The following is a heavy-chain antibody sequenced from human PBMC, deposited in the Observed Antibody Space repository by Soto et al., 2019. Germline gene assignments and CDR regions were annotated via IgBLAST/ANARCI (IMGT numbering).Heavy chain of an antibody. Sequence: ASVKVSCKASGYTFTGYYMHWVRQAPGQGLEWMGWINPNSGGTNYAQKFQGWVTMTRDTSISTAYMELSRLRSDDTAVYYCAIDSFGGYYDSSGLYYYYGMDVWGQGPTVTVSS. CDR3: AIDSFGGYYDSSGLYYYYGMDV. CDR2: INPNSGGT. V-gene: IGHV1-2*04. D-gene: IGHD3-22*01. J-gene: IGHJ6*02. CDR1: GYTFTGYY.